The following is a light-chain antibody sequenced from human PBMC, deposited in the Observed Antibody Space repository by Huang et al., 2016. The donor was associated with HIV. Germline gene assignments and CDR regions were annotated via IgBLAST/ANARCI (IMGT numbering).Light chain of an antibody. CDR2: EAS. CDR3: QQYHTLRT. Sequence: DIRLTQSPSSLSASVGDRVTITCQASQDIKNYLNWYQQKPGEDPNLLIYEASNLELGVTSRFSGRGYGTHFTFTIASLQPEDIGTFFCQQYHTLRTFGQGTRLEIK. J-gene: IGKJ5*01. V-gene: IGKV1-33*01. CDR1: QDIKNY.